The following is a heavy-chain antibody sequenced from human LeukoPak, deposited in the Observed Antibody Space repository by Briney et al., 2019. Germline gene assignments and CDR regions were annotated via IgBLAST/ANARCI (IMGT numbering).Heavy chain of an antibody. D-gene: IGHD6-19*01. V-gene: IGHV3-23*01. Sequence: GGSLRLSCAASGFTFSSYAITWVRQAPGKGLEWVSAVSSNGAKTYYADSVKGRFTISRDNAKNSLYLQMNSLRAEDTALYYCAKDIRGPAYSSGWYYYYGMDVWGQGTTVTVSS. CDR1: GFTFSSYA. J-gene: IGHJ6*02. CDR2: VSSNGAKT. CDR3: AKDIRGPAYSSGWYYYYGMDV.